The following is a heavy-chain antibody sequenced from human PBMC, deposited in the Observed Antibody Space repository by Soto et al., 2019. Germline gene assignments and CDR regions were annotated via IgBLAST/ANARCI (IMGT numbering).Heavy chain of an antibody. CDR3: ARRAAGTGWFDP. J-gene: IGHJ5*02. D-gene: IGHD6-13*01. CDR1: GGSISSYY. V-gene: IGHV4-59*08. Sequence: PSETLSLTCTVSGGSISSYYWNWIRQPPGKGLEWIGDIYYSGSTNYNPSLKSRVTISVDTSKNQFSLKLSSVTAADTAVYYCARRAAGTGWFDPWGQGTLVTVS. CDR2: IYYSGST.